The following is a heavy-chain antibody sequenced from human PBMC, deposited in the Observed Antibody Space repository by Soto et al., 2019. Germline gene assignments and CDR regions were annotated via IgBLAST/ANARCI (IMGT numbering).Heavy chain of an antibody. V-gene: IGHV3-11*01. J-gene: IGHJ4*02. D-gene: IGHD1-26*01. CDR3: ASPPESGSYVI. Sequence: QGQLVESGGGLVKPGGSLRLSCAASRFSFGDYYMSWIRQAPGKGLEWISYISGTTNSIYYADSVKGRFTASRDNAKNSLYLQMNSLRADDTAVYYCASPPESGSYVIWGQGTLVTVSS. CDR2: ISGTTNSI. CDR1: RFSFGDYY.